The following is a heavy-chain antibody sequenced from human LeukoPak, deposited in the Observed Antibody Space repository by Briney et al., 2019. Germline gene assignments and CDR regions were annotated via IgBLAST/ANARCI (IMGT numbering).Heavy chain of an antibody. CDR3: AKGYYDSAEGHFDH. CDR1: GFTFGSYA. J-gene: IGHJ4*02. CDR2: ISASGIST. D-gene: IGHD3-22*01. Sequence: GGSLRLSCAASGFTFGSYAMSWVRQAPGKGLEWVSAISASGISTYYEDSVKGRFTISRDKSENTLYLRMNSLRAEDTAVYYCAKGYYDSAEGHFDHWGQGTLVTVSS. V-gene: IGHV3-23*01.